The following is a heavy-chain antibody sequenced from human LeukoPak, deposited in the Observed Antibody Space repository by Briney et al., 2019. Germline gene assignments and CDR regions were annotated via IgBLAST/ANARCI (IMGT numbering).Heavy chain of an antibody. J-gene: IGHJ5*02. CDR1: GYTFNSYG. Sequence: ASVKVSCKASGYTFNSYGLSWVRQAPGQGLEWMGWISAYNGNTNYAQKFQGRVTITADESTSTDYMELSSLRSEDTAVYYCARDRGDSSGYWLYNWFDPWGQGTLVTVAS. CDR2: ISAYNGNT. CDR3: ARDRGDSSGYWLYNWFDP. V-gene: IGHV1-18*01. D-gene: IGHD3-22*01.